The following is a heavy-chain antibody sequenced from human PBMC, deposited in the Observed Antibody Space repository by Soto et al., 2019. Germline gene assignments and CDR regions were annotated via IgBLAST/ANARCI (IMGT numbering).Heavy chain of an antibody. J-gene: IGHJ6*02. CDR1: GGSFSGYY. D-gene: IGHD2-2*02. CDR3: VGYCRSTSSCTARPYYYGMDV. Sequence: PSETLSLTCAVYGGSFSGYYWSWIRQPPGKGLEWIGEINHSGSTNSNPSLKSRVTISVDTSKNPFFLGLSSVTAADTAGYYCVGYCRSTSSCTARPYYYGMDVWGQGTTVTVSS. V-gene: IGHV4-34*01. CDR2: INHSGST.